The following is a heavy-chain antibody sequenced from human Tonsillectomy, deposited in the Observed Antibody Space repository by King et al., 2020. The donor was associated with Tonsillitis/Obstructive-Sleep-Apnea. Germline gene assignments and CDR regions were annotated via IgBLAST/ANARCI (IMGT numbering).Heavy chain of an antibody. CDR1: GFTFSSYA. D-gene: IGHD2-8*01. CDR2: ISYDGSNK. Sequence: QLVQSGGGVVQPGRSLRLSCAASGFTFSSYAMHWVRQAPGKGLEWVAVISYDGSNKYYADSVKGRFTISRDNSKNTLYLQMNSLRAEDTAVYYCARSGGIVLMVYGIRYFDYWGQGPLVTVSS. V-gene: IGHV3-30*04. CDR3: ARSGGIVLMVYGIRYFDY. J-gene: IGHJ4*02.